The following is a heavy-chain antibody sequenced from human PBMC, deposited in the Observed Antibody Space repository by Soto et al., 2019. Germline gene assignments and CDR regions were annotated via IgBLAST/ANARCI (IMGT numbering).Heavy chain of an antibody. CDR3: APPGDHALMGFPH. J-gene: IGHJ4*02. Sequence: QITLKESGPPLVRPAQTLTLTCAFSGFSLTTTSMGVAWIRQPPGKALEWLALIYWDDDQRYSPSLKDRLTISKDTPKSRVVLTIRNMTPEKTATYSCAPPGDHALMGFPHWGPGTLVTVPS. CDR2: IYWDDDQ. CDR1: GFSLTTTSMG. V-gene: IGHV2-5*02.